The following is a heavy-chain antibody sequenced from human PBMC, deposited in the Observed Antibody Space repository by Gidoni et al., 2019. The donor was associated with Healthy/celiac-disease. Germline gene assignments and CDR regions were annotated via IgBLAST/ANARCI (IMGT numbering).Heavy chain of an antibody. CDR3: AKDVTVEATHDAFDI. D-gene: IGHD1-26*01. CDR2: ISGRGSST. CDR1: GLPFSSYA. Sequence: RLSCAASGLPFSSYAMSWVRQAPEKGLEWVSAISGRGSSTYYRDSVKGRFTISRNKYKNTLYLQMNSLRAEDTAVYYCAKDVTVEATHDAFDIWGRGTMVTVSS. V-gene: IGHV3-23*01. J-gene: IGHJ3*02.